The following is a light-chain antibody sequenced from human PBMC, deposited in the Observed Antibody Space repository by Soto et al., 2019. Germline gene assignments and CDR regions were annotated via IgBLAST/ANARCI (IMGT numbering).Light chain of an antibody. CDR3: QHYNSYSGT. CDR1: QSISSW. J-gene: IGKJ2*01. CDR2: DAS. Sequence: DIQMTQSPSTLSASVGDRVTITCRASQSISSWLAWFQQKPWKAPRLLIYDASSLESGVPSRFSGSGSGTEFTLTISSLQPDDFATYHCQHYNSYSGTFGQGTKLEIK. V-gene: IGKV1-5*01.